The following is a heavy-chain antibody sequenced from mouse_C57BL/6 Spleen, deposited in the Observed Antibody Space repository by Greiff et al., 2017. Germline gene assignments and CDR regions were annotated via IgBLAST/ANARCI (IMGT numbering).Heavy chain of an antibody. CDR3: ARESTASFYWYFDV. D-gene: IGHD1-2*01. V-gene: IGHV1-53*01. CDR1: GYTFTSYW. Sequence: QVQLQQPGTELVKPGASVKLSCKASGYTFTSYWMHWVKQRPGQGLEWIGNINPSNGGTNYNEKFKSKATLTVDKSSGTAYMQLSGLTSEDSAVYYCARESTASFYWYFDVWGTGTTVTVSS. J-gene: IGHJ1*03. CDR2: INPSNGGT.